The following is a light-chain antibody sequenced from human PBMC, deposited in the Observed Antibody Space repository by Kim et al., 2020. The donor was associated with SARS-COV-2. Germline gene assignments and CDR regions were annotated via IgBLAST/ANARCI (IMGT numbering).Light chain of an antibody. V-gene: IGKV1-5*03. CDR2: LAS. CDR1: QSISNW. CDR3: QQYNSYSIT. J-gene: IGKJ5*01. Sequence: DIQMTQSPSTLSASVGDSVTITCRASQSISNWLAWFQQKPGKAPQLLIYLASTLETGVPSRFSGSGSGTEFTLTISSLQPHDFATYSCQQYNSYSITFGQGTRLEIK.